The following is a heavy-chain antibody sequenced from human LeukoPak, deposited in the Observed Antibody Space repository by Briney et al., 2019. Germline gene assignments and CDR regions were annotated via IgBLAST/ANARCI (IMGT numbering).Heavy chain of an antibody. D-gene: IGHD3-22*01. CDR2: IIPSGGST. Sequence: ASVKVSCKASGYTFTSYYMHWVRQAPGQGLEWMGIIIPSGGSTSYAQKFQGRVTMTRDTSTSTVYMELSSLRSEDTAVYYCARDNGGDSSGYYEGPFDYWGQGTLVTVSS. CDR1: GYTFTSYY. CDR3: ARDNGGDSSGYYEGPFDY. J-gene: IGHJ4*02. V-gene: IGHV1-46*01.